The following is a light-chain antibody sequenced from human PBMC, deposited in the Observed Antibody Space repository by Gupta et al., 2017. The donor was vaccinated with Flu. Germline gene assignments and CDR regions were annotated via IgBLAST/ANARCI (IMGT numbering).Light chain of an antibody. Sequence: SSELTQDPAVSVALGQTARITCQGDSLRSSFATWYQQKPGQAPVLVFYGKVHRPSGIPDRFSASTLGDTASLTITGAQAEDEADYYCESRDNSEYHPVFFGGGTKLTVL. CDR1: SLRSSF. J-gene: IGLJ2*01. V-gene: IGLV3-19*01. CDR2: GKV. CDR3: ESRDNSEYHPVF.